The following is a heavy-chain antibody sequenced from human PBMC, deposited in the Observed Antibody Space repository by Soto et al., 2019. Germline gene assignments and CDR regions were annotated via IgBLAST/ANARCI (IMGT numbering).Heavy chain of an antibody. D-gene: IGHD3-22*01. CDR1: GYTFTNYV. Sequence: QVQLVQSGAEVKKPGASVKVSCKASGYTFTNYVMHWVRQAPGQRLEWMGSINAGDDNTKYSQKFQGRVTITTDTSARTAYMELSSLRSEDTAVYYCARESGYPLDSWGQGTLVTVSS. CDR3: ARESGYPLDS. CDR2: INAGDDNT. V-gene: IGHV1-3*01. J-gene: IGHJ4*02.